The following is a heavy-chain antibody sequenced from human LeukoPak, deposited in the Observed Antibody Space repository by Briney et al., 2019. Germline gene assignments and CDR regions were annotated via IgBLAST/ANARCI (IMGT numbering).Heavy chain of an antibody. CDR1: GGTFSSYA. V-gene: IGHV1-69*05. CDR2: IISIFGTA. CDR3: ARRYCSGGSCPVGY. J-gene: IGHJ4*02. Sequence: SVKVSCKASGGTFSSYAISWVRQAPGQGLEWMGGIISIFGTANYAQKFQGRVTITTDESTSTAYMELSSLRSEDTAVYYCARRYCSGGSCPVGYWGQGTLVTVSS. D-gene: IGHD2-15*01.